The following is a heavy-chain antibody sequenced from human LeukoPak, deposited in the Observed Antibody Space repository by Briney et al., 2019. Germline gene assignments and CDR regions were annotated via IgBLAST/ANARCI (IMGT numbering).Heavy chain of an antibody. CDR1: GGSVSSGSYY. D-gene: IGHD6-19*01. V-gene: IGHV4-61*01. CDR2: IYYSGST. CDR3: ASSQWLAYYFDY. J-gene: IGHJ4*02. Sequence: PSETLSLTCTVSGGSVSSGSYYWSWIRQPPGMGLEWIGYIYYSGSTNYNPSLKSRVTISVDTSKNQFSLKLSSVTAADTAVYYCASSQWLAYYFDYWGQGTLVTVSS.